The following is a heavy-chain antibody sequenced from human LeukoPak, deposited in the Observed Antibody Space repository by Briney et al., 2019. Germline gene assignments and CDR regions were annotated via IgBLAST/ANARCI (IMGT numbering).Heavy chain of an antibody. J-gene: IGHJ6*02. CDR1: GGTFSSYA. V-gene: IGHV1-69*13. CDR3: ARTRYDFWSGYEDYYYYYGMDV. Sequence: SVKVSCTASGGTFSSYAISWVRQAPGQGLEWMGGIIPIFGTANYAQKFQGRVTITADESTSTAYMELSSLRSEDTAVYYCARTRYDFWSGYEDYYYYYGMDVWGQGTTVTVSS. D-gene: IGHD3-3*01. CDR2: IIPIFGTA.